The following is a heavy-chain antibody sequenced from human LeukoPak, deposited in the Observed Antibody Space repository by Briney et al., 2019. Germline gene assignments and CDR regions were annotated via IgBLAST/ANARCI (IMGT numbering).Heavy chain of an antibody. J-gene: IGHJ4*02. CDR2: INPIGAGT. V-gene: IGHV1-2*02. D-gene: IGHD6-19*01. CDR1: GYTLIGYY. Sequence: ASVNLSCKASGYTLIGYYMHWVRQAPGQGLEWIGWINPIGAGTYYAQKFKGRVTMTTDTSASTAYMELKSLRSDDTAVYYCARREQWLVGDDYWGQGTLVTVSS. CDR3: ARREQWLVGDDY.